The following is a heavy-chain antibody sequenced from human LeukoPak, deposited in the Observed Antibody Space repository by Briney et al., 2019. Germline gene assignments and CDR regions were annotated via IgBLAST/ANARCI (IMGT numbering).Heavy chain of an antibody. D-gene: IGHD1-1*01. Sequence: PGGSLRLSCAASGLSFDDYAMHWVRQVPGKGLEWVSGIGWNSVNIGYVDSVEGRFTISRDNAKNSLYLQMNSLRVDDTALYFCAKGLSLEGGSTWKNNWFDAWGQGTVVIVSS. CDR3: AKGLSLEGGSTWKNNWFDA. J-gene: IGHJ5*02. V-gene: IGHV3-9*01. CDR2: IGWNSVNI. CDR1: GLSFDDYA.